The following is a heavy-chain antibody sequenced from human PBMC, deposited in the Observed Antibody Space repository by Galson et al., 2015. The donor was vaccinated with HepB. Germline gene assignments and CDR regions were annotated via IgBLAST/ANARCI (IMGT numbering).Heavy chain of an antibody. CDR2: TYYRSKWYN. Sequence: CAISGDSVSSSTVAWNWIRLSPSRGLEWVGRTYYRSKWYNDYAISVKSRITINPDTSKNQFSLQLKSVTPEDTAVYYCASQDGHIWGQGTLVTVSA. D-gene: IGHD4-17*01. CDR1: GDSVSSSTVA. V-gene: IGHV6-1*01. J-gene: IGHJ4*02. CDR3: ASQDGHI.